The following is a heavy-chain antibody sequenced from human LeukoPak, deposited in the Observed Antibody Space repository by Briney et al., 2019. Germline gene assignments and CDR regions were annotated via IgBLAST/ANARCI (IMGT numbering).Heavy chain of an antibody. D-gene: IGHD1-26*01. CDR3: ARSREPGVDDAFDI. CDR2: INTNTGKP. CDR1: GYSFTKYA. J-gene: IGHJ3*02. V-gene: IGHV7-4-1*02. Sequence: GASVKVSCKASGYSFTKYALSWVRQAPGQGLEWMGWINTNTGKPTYAQAFTGRFVFSLDTSVRTTYLQISSLKAEDTAVYYCARSREPGVDDAFDIWGQGTMVTVSS.